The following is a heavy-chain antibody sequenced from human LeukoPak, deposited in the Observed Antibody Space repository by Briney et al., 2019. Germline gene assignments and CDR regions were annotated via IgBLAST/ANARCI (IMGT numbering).Heavy chain of an antibody. Sequence: SETLSLTCTVSGGSISSYYWSWIRQPPGKGLEWIGYIYYSGSTNYNPSLKSRVTISVVTSKNQFSLKLSSVTAADTAVYYCASSTRSSVDYWGQGTLVTVSS. CDR1: GGSISSYY. V-gene: IGHV4-59*01. CDR2: IYYSGST. D-gene: IGHD6-6*01. J-gene: IGHJ4*02. CDR3: ASSTRSSVDY.